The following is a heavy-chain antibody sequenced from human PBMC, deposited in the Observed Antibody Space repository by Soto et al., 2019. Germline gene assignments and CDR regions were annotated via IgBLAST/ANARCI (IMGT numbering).Heavy chain of an antibody. CDR1: GFTFGDYA. CDR3: TRINYYGSGSYAPYYYYGMDV. J-gene: IGHJ6*02. D-gene: IGHD3-10*01. CDR2: IRSKAYGGTT. Sequence: PGGSLRLSCTASGFTFGDYAMSWVRQAPGKGLEWVGFIRSKAYGGTTEYAASVKGRFTISRDDSKSIAYLQMNSLKTEDTAVYYCTRINYYGSGSYAPYYYYGMDVWGQGTTVTVSS. V-gene: IGHV3-49*04.